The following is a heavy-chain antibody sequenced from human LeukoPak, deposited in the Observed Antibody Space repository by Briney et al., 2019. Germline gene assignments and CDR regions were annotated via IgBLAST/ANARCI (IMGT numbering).Heavy chain of an antibody. CDR3: ARGGGDY. J-gene: IGHJ4*02. CDR1: GYTFTSYA. D-gene: IGHD2-15*01. CDR2: INAGNGNT. Sequence: ASVKVSCKASGYTFTSYAMHWVRQAPGQRLEWMGWINAGNGNTKYSQKFQGRVTMTRDTSTSTVYMELSSLRSEDTAVYYCARGGGDYWGQGTLVTVSS. V-gene: IGHV1-3*01.